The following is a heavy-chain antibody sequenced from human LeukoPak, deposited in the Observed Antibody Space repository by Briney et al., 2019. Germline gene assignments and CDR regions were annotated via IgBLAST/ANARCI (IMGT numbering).Heavy chain of an antibody. CDR1: GYTFTSHG. CDR3: ARPQDYTVTKEYYFDY. CDR2: ISAYNGNT. J-gene: IGHJ4*02. D-gene: IGHD4-17*01. Sequence: ASVKVSCKASGYTFTSHGISWVRQAPGQGLEWMGWISAYNGNTNYAQKLQGRVTMTTDTSTSTAYMELRSLRSDDTAVYYCARPQDYTVTKEYYFDYWGQGTLVTVSS. V-gene: IGHV1-18*04.